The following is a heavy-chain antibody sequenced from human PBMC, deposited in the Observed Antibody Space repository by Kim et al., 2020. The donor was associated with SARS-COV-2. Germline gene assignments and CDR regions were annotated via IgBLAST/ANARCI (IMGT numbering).Heavy chain of an antibody. J-gene: IGHJ4*02. D-gene: IGHD3-22*01. Sequence: ASVKVSCKASGYIFTDYYIHWVRQAPGQGPEWMGWINSNSGGRSYAQKFQGRVTMTRDTSISTAYMELSRLRSDDTAVYYCARGSYYSRSGYYVFDYWGQ. CDR2: INSNSGGR. CDR1: GYIFTDYY. V-gene: IGHV1-2*02. CDR3: ARGSYYSRSGYYVFDY.